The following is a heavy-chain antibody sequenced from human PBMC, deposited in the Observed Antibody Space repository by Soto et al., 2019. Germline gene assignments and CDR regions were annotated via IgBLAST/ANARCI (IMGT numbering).Heavy chain of an antibody. Sequence: QVQLVESGGGVVQPGRSLRLSCAASGFTFSSFGMHWVRQAPGKGLEWVAVISYDGSNKYYADSVKGRFTISRDNSKNTLYLQMNSLRAEDTAVYYCAKDTSGITGTTIDYWGQGTLVTVSS. CDR1: GFTFSSFG. CDR3: AKDTSGITGTTIDY. D-gene: IGHD1-7*01. CDR2: ISYDGSNK. J-gene: IGHJ4*02. V-gene: IGHV3-30*18.